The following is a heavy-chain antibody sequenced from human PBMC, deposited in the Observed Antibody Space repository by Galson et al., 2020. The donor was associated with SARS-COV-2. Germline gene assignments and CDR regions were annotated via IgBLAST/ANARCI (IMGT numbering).Heavy chain of an antibody. CDR2: INPNSGGT. J-gene: IGHJ5*02. CDR3: ARDIGFGELLNWFDP. D-gene: IGHD3-10*01. V-gene: IGHV1-2*06. CDR1: GYTFPGYY. Sequence: ASVKVSCKASGYTFPGYYMPWERQAPGPGLEWMGRINPNSGGTNYAQKFQGRVTMTRDTSISTAYMELSRLRSDDTAVYYCARDIGFGELLNWFDPWGQGTLVTVSS.